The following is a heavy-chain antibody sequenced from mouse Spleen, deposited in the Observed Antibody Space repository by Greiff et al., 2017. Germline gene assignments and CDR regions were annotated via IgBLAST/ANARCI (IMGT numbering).Heavy chain of an antibody. CDR3: ARWGADYDGLAMDY. D-gene: IGHD2-4*01. CDR2: IYPGDGDT. Sequence: VQLKESGSVLVRPGASVKLSCKASGYTFTSSWMHWAKQRPGQGLEWIGRIYPGDGDTNYNGKFKGKATLTADKSSSTAYIQLSSLTSEDSAVYYCARWGADYDGLAMDYWGQGTSVTVSS. CDR1: GYTFTSSW. J-gene: IGHJ4*01. V-gene: IGHV1-82*01.